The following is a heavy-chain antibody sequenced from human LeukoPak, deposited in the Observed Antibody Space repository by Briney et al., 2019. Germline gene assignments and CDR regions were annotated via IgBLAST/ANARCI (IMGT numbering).Heavy chain of an antibody. CDR1: GYTFTVYY. V-gene: IGHV1-2*02. J-gene: IGHJ4*02. D-gene: IGHD1-14*01. Sequence: GASVEVSCTASGYTFTVYYMHWVRQAPGQGLEWMGWINPSSGGSTYAEEFQGRVIMTRDTSISTAFMELSSLRSDDTAVYYCATITEDWEKNFWGQGTLVTVSS. CDR3: ATITEDWEKNF. CDR2: INPSSGGS.